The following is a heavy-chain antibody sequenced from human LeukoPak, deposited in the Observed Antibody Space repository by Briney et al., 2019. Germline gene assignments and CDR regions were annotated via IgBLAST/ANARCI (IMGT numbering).Heavy chain of an antibody. Sequence: PGGSLRLSCAASGFTFSSYAMHWVRQAPGNGLEWVAVISYDGSNKYYADSVKGRFTISRDNSKNTLYLQMNSLRAEDTAVYYCARGGPYDSYDFDYWGQGTLVTVSS. CDR1: GFTFSSYA. CDR3: ARGGPYDSYDFDY. D-gene: IGHD3-22*01. V-gene: IGHV3-30-3*01. CDR2: ISYDGSNK. J-gene: IGHJ4*02.